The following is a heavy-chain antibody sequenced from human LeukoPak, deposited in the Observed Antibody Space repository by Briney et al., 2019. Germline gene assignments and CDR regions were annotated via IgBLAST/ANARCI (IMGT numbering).Heavy chain of an antibody. CDR3: AREVDIVATIWFDP. J-gene: IGHJ5*02. Sequence: ASVKVSRKASGYTFTSYAMNWVRQAPGQGLEWMGWINTNTGNPTYAQGFTGRFVFSLDTSVRTAYLQISSLKAEDTAVYYCAREVDIVATIWFDPWGQGTLVTVSS. CDR2: INTNTGNP. V-gene: IGHV7-4-1*02. D-gene: IGHD5-12*01. CDR1: GYTFTSYA.